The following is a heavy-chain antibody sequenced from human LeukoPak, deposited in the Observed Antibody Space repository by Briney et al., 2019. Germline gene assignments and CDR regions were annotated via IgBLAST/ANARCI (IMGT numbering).Heavy chain of an antibody. CDR3: ARVPEYSSSYYFDY. J-gene: IGHJ4*02. Sequence: SETLSLTCAVYGGSFSGYYWSWIRQPSGKGLEWIGEINHSGSTNYNPSLKSRVTISVDTSKNQFSLKLSSVTAADTAVYYCARVPEYSSSYYFDYWGQGTLVTVSS. D-gene: IGHD6-6*01. CDR1: GGSFSGYY. CDR2: INHSGST. V-gene: IGHV4-34*01.